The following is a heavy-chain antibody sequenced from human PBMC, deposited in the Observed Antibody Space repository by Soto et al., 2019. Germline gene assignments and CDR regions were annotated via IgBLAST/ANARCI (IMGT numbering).Heavy chain of an antibody. CDR1: GFTFSSYA. Sequence: EVQLLESGGGLVQPGGSLRLSCAASGFTFSSYAMSWVRQAPGKGLEWVSAISGSGGSTYYADSVKGRFTISRDNSKNPLYLQMNSLRAEDTAVYYCAKGHYCTNGDDPLGCPWGYWGQGTLVTVSS. V-gene: IGHV3-23*01. CDR3: AKGHYCTNGDDPLGCPWGY. CDR2: ISGSGGST. D-gene: IGHD2-8*01. J-gene: IGHJ4*02.